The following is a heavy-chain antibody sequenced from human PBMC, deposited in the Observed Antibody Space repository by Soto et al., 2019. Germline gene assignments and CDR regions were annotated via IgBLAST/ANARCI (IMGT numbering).Heavy chain of an antibody. V-gene: IGHV4-59*01. CDR1: GGSISSYY. D-gene: IGHD3-22*01. J-gene: IGHJ4*02. CDR3: ASQYYYDSSGSQTFDY. Sequence: PPETLSLTCTVSGGSISSYYWNWIRQPPGKGLEWIGDIYYGGGTNYNPSLKSRVTLSVDTSKNQFSLKLSSVTAADTAVYYCASQYYYDSSGSQTFDYWGQGTQVTVSS. CDR2: IYYGGGT.